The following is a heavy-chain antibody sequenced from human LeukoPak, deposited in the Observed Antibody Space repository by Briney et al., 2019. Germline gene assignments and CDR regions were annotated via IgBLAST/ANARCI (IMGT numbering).Heavy chain of an antibody. D-gene: IGHD3-22*01. V-gene: IGHV3-48*01. Sequence: GGSLRLSCAASGFTFRSYNMNWVRQAPGKGLEWVSYIGSSSSPIYYADSVKGRFTISRDNAKNSLYLQMNSLRAEDTAVYYYARVGMYYYDTSASFPFDYWGQGTLVTVSS. CDR3: ARVGMYYYDTSASFPFDY. CDR2: IGSSSSPI. J-gene: IGHJ4*02. CDR1: GFTFRSYN.